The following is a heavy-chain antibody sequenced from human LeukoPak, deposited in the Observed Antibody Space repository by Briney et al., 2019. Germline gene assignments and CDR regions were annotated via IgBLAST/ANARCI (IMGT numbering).Heavy chain of an antibody. J-gene: IGHJ4*02. CDR3: AKSHNYVWGSYRPFDY. D-gene: IGHD3-16*02. V-gene: IGHV3-23*01. Sequence: GGSLRLSCAASGFTFSSYAMSWVRQAPGKGLEWVSAVSGSGESTYYADSVKGRFTISRDNSKNTLYLQMNSLRAEDTAVYYCAKSHNYVWGSYRPFDYWGQGTLVTVSS. CDR1: GFTFSSYA. CDR2: VSGSGEST.